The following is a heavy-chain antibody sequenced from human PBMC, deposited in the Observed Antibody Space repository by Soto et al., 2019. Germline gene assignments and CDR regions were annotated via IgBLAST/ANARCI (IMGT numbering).Heavy chain of an antibody. D-gene: IGHD3-3*01. CDR3: ASTYYDFWRGYYGFYX. CDR2: IYYSGST. Sequence: PSETLSLTFTVSGGSVSSGSYYWSWIRQPPGKGMELIGDIYYSGSTKYHPSLKSRVTISVDTSKNQFSLKLSSVTAADTALYYCASTYYDFWRGYYGFYXWGQGTLVTVSX. CDR1: GGSVSSGSYY. J-gene: IGHJ4*02. V-gene: IGHV4-61*01.